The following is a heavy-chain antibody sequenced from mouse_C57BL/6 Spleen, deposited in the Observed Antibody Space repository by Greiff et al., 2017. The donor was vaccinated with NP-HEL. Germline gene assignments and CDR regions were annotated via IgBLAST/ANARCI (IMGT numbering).Heavy chain of an antibody. CDR2: IYPGDGDT. Sequence: QVQLQQSGAELVKPGASVKISCKASGYAFSSYWMNWVQQRPGKGLEWIGQIYPGDGDTNYNGKFKGKATLTADKSSSTAYMQLSSPTSEDSAIFFCARSQEMDYWGQGTTVTVSS. J-gene: IGHJ2*01. CDR1: GYAFSSYW. CDR3: ARSQEMDY. V-gene: IGHV1-80*01.